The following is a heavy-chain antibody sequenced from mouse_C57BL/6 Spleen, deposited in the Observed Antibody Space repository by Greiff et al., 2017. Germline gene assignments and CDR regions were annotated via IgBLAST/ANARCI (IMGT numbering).Heavy chain of an antibody. CDR3: ALYYGSSHWYFDV. J-gene: IGHJ1*03. Sequence: EVQLHQSGAELVKPGASVKLSCTASGFNIKDYYMHWVKQRTEQGLEWIGRIDPEDGETKYAPKFQGKATITADTSSNTAYLQLSSLTSEDTAVYYCALYYGSSHWYFDVWGTGTTVTVSS. V-gene: IGHV14-2*01. CDR1: GFNIKDYY. CDR2: IDPEDGET. D-gene: IGHD1-1*01.